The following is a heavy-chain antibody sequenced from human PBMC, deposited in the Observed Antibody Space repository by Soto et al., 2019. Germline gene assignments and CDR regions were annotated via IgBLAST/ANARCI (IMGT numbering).Heavy chain of an antibody. Sequence: PGGSLRLSCAASGFTFSSYSMNWVRQAPGKGLEWVSSISSSSSYIYYADSVKGRFTISRDNAKNSLYLQMNSLRAEDTAVYYCAREDVLLWFGDQSDPPFQHRGQGTLVTVSS. CDR3: AREDVLLWFGDQSDPPFQH. J-gene: IGHJ1*01. V-gene: IGHV3-21*01. D-gene: IGHD3-10*01. CDR1: GFTFSSYS. CDR2: ISSSSSYI.